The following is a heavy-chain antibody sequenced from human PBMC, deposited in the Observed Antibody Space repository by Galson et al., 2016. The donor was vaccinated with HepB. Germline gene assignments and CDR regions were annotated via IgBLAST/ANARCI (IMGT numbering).Heavy chain of an antibody. CDR3: ARQVGPTHDG. J-gene: IGHJ4*02. V-gene: IGHV5-51*01. CDR2: SHPGGSDT. D-gene: IGHD2-2*01. CDR1: GYSFAKYW. Sequence: QSGAEVKKPGESLKIPCQGSGYSFAKYWIVWVRQMLGKGLEWRAISHPGGSDTTYSPSFQGQVPISHDKSISPAYLHWSSLKASDTAMYYCARQVGPTHDGWGEGTLVTVSS.